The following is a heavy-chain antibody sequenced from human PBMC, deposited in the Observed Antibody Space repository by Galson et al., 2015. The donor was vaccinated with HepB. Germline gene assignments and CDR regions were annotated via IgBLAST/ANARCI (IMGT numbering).Heavy chain of an antibody. J-gene: IGHJ4*02. CDR2: ISSSSSYI. V-gene: IGHV3-21*01. CDR1: GFTFSSYS. CDR3: ARAPESLAYCSGGSCYGGYYFDY. Sequence: SLRLSCAASGFTFSSYSMNWVRQAPGKGLEWVSSISSSSSYIYYADSVKGRFTISRDNAKNSLYLQMNSLRAEDTAVYYCARAPESLAYCSGGSCYGGYYFDYWGQGTLVTVSS. D-gene: IGHD2-15*01.